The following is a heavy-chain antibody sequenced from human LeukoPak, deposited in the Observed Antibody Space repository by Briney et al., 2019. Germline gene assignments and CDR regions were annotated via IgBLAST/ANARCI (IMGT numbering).Heavy chain of an antibody. CDR3: ARDKDYYDSSGYYYNPFDY. D-gene: IGHD3-22*01. Sequence: ASVKVSCKASGYTFTSYGISWVRQAPGQGLEWMGRIIPILGIANYAQKFQGRVTITADKSTSTAYMELSSLRSEDTAVYHCARDKDYYDSSGYYYNPFDYWGQGTLVTVSS. J-gene: IGHJ4*02. V-gene: IGHV1-69*04. CDR2: IIPILGIA. CDR1: GYTFTSYG.